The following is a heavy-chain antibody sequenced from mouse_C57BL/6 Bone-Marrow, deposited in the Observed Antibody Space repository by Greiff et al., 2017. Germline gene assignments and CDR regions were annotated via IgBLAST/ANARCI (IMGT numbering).Heavy chain of an antibody. D-gene: IGHD1-1*01. V-gene: IGHV1-82*01. J-gene: IGHJ1*03. CDR1: GYAFSSSW. CDR3: ARCRGTVVAGDV. CDR2: IYPGDGDT. Sequence: VQLQESGPEPVKPGASVKISCKASGYAFSSSWMNWVKQRPGKGLEWIGRIYPGDGDTNYNGKFKGKATLTADKSSSTAYMQLSSLTSEDSAVYFCARCRGTVVAGDVWGTGTTVTVSS.